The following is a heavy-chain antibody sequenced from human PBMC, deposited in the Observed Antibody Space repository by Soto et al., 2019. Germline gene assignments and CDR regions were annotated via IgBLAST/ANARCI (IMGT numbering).Heavy chain of an antibody. J-gene: IGHJ4*02. CDR3: ARDRFHYGSGSDY. CDR1: GFTFSDYS. CDR2: ILYDGSNE. D-gene: IGHD3-10*01. V-gene: IGHV3-30-3*01. Sequence: GGSLRLSCAASGFTFSDYSMHWVRQAPNKGLEWVAIILYDGSNEYYADSVKGRFTISRDNSKNTLYLQMNSLRVEDTAVYYCARDRFHYGSGSDYWGQGSLVTVSS.